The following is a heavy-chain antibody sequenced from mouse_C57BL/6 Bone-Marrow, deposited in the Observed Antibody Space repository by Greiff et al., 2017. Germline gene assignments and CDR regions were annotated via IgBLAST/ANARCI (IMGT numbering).Heavy chain of an antibody. V-gene: IGHV1-69*01. Sequence: QVQLQQPGAELVMPGASVKLSCKASGYTFTSYWMHWVKQRPGQGLEWIGEIDPSDSYTNYNQKFKGKSTLTVDKSSSTAYMQLSSLTSEDAAVYYCASGLLQYFDVWGTGTTVTVSS. D-gene: IGHD2-3*01. CDR2: IDPSDSYT. J-gene: IGHJ1*03. CDR3: ASGLLQYFDV. CDR1: GYTFTSYW.